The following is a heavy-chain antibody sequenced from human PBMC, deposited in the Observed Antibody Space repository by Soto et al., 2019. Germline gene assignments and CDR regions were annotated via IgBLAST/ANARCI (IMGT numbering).Heavy chain of an antibody. V-gene: IGHV4-34*01. D-gene: IGHD3-10*01. CDR2: INHSGST. Sequence: SETLSLTCAVYGGSFSGYYWSWIRQPPGKGLEWIGEINHSGSTNYNPSLKSRVTISVDTSKNQFSLKLSSVTAADTAVYYCARGEGPTTRVDYWGQGTLVTVSS. CDR3: ARGEGPTTRVDY. J-gene: IGHJ4*02. CDR1: GGSFSGYY.